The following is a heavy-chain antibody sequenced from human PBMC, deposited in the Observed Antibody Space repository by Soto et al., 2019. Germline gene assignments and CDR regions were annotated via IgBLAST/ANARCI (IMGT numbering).Heavy chain of an antibody. D-gene: IGHD4-17*01. CDR1: GGSISSYY. Sequence: SETLSLTCTVSGGSISSYYWSWIRQPPGKGLEWIGYIYYSGSTNYNPSLKSRVTISVDTSKNQLSLRLSSVTAADTAVYYCARRITVTNFYFDSWGQGTLVTVSS. V-gene: IGHV4-59*08. CDR2: IYYSGST. CDR3: ARRITVTNFYFDS. J-gene: IGHJ4*02.